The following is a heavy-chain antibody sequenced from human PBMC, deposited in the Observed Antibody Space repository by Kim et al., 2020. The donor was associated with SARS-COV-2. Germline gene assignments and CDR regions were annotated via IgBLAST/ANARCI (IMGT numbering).Heavy chain of an antibody. D-gene: IGHD2-15*01. CDR3: ARSHCSGGSCGRGWFDP. Sequence: SETLSLTCTVSGGSISSYYWSWIRQPPGKGLEWIGYIYYSGSTNYNPSLKSRVTISVDTSKNQFSLKLSSVTAADTAVYYCARSHCSGGSCGRGWFDPWG. J-gene: IGHJ5*02. V-gene: IGHV4-59*08. CDR2: IYYSGST. CDR1: GGSISSYY.